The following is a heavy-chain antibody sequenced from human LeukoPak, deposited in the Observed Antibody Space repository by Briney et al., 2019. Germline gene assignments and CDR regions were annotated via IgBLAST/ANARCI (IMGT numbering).Heavy chain of an antibody. D-gene: IGHD2-15*01. J-gene: IGHJ4*02. CDR1: GYTFTSYG. CDR2: IDPNSGVT. CDR3: ASGGFKLDY. Sequence: GASVKVSCKASGYTFTSYGISWVRQAPGQGLEWMGWIDPNSGVTNYAQRFQARVTMTRDTSISTAYMELSSLRSDDTAVYYCASGGFKLDYWGQGTLVTVSS. V-gene: IGHV1-2*02.